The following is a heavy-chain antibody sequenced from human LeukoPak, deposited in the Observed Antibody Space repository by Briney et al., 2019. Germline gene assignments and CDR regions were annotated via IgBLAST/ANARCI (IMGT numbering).Heavy chain of an antibody. CDR3: ARDSDSSGWSWVY. CDR1: GYSFTTDMYT. Sequence: VASVKVSCKASGYSFTTDMYTIHWLRQAPGHRLEWMGWINAGNGNTKYSQKFQGRVTITGDTSARTVYMEVSSLVSEDTAVYYCARDSDSSGWSWVYWGQGTLVTVSS. V-gene: IGHV1-3*01. D-gene: IGHD6-19*01. J-gene: IGHJ4*02. CDR2: INAGNGNT.